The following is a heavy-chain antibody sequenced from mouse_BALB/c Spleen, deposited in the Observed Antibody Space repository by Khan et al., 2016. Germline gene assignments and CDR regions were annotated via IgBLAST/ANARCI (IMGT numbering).Heavy chain of an antibody. CDR2: IRNKANGYTT. D-gene: IGHD1-1*01. CDR1: GFTFTDYY. J-gene: IGHJ4*01. V-gene: IGHV7-3*02. CDR3: ARDCYYYGSSPYYYAMDY. Sequence: EVELVESGGGLVQPGGSLRLSCATSGFTFTDYYMSWVRQPPGKALEWLGFIRNKANGYTTEYSASVKGRFTISRDNSQSILYLQMNTLRAEDSATYYCARDCYYYGSSPYYYAMDYWGQGTSVTVSS.